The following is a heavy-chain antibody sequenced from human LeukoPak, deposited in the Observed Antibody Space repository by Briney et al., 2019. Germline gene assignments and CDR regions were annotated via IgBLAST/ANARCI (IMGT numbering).Heavy chain of an antibody. Sequence: GSVRVSCKASGYTFTSYYMHWVRQAPGQGLEWMGIINPSGGSTNYAQKFQGRVTMTRDMSTSTVYMELSSLRSEDTAVYYCARTSPRYFDYWGQGTLVTVSP. V-gene: IGHV1-46*01. CDR2: INPSGGST. CDR3: ARTSPRYFDY. CDR1: GYTFTSYY. J-gene: IGHJ4*02.